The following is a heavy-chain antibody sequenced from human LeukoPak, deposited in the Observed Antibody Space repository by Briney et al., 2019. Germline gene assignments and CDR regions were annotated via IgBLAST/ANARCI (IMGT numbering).Heavy chain of an antibody. V-gene: IGHV1-69*04. Sequence: GASVKVSCKASGGTSSSYAISWVRQAPGQGLEWMGRIIPILGIANYAQKFQGRVTITADKSTSTAYMELSSLRSEDTAVYYCAGGNIVVVPAAMGWFDPWGQGTLVTVSS. CDR1: GGTSSSYA. CDR3: AGGNIVVVPAAMGWFDP. D-gene: IGHD2-2*01. CDR2: IIPILGIA. J-gene: IGHJ5*02.